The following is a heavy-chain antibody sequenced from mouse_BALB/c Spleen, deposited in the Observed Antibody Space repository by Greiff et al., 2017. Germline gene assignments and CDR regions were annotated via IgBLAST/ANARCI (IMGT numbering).Heavy chain of an antibody. J-gene: IGHJ3*01. CDR1: GFTFSSFG. Sequence: EVQVVESGGGLVQPGGSRKLSCAASGFTFSSFGMHWVRQAPEKGLEWVAYISSGSSTIYYADTVKGRVTISRDNPENTLFLQMTSLRSVDTAMFYCARSSRWLPLAYWGQGTLVTVSA. CDR3: ARSSRWLPLAY. V-gene: IGHV5-17*02. CDR2: ISSGSSTI. D-gene: IGHD2-3*01.